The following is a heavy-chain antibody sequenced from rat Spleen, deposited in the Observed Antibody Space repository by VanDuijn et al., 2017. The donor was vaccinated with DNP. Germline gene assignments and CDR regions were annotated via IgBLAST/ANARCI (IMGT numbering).Heavy chain of an antibody. Sequence: EVQLVESGGGLVQPGRSLKLSCAASGFTFSDYGMHWIRQAPTKGLEWVASISPSGGSTYYRDSVKGRFTISRDNAKNTLYLQRSSLRSEDTATYYCASWAPIAPLSTSNYWGQGVMVTVSS. V-gene: IGHV5-19*01. D-gene: IGHD1-2*01. CDR1: GFTFSDYG. CDR3: ASWAPIAPLSTSNY. J-gene: IGHJ2*01. CDR2: ISPSGGST.